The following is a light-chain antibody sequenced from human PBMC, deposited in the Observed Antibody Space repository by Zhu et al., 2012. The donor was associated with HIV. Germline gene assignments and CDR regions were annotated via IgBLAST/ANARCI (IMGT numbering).Light chain of an antibody. V-gene: IGKV3-11*01. CDR1: RSVRSF. Sequence: IVLTQSPATLSLSPGERATVSCRASRSVRSFLAWYQQKPGQAPRLLIYDTSKRAADIPARFSGSGSETDFTLTISSLEPEDFALYYCQQRSNWPLTFGGGTKVEIK. CDR3: QQRSNWPLT. J-gene: IGKJ4*01. CDR2: DTS.